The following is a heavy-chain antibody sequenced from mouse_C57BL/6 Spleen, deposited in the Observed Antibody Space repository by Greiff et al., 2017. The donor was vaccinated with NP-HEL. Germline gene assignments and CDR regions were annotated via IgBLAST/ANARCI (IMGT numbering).Heavy chain of an antibody. CDR3: ARHNTFFDY. J-gene: IGHJ2*01. CDR1: GFTFSSYG. V-gene: IGHV5-6*01. CDR2: ISSGGSYT. Sequence: DVQLQESGGDLVKPGGSLKLSCAASGFTFSSYGMSWVRQTPDKRLEWVATISSGGSYTYYPDSVKGRFTISRDNAKNTLYLQMSSLKSEDTAMYYCARHNTFFDYWGQGTTLTVSS. D-gene: IGHD5-1-1*01.